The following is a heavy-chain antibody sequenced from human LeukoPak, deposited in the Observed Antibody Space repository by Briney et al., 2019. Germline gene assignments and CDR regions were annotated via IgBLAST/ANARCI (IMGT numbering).Heavy chain of an antibody. CDR2: AYNSGST. Sequence: PSETLSLTCAVSGYSMTSGHYWGWIRPPPGKGLEWIGSAYNSGSTHYNPSLKSRVTISVDTSKNQFSLKLTSVTAADTAVYFCARNSSKGWFDTWGQGTLVTVSS. CDR1: GYSMTSGHY. V-gene: IGHV4-38-2*01. J-gene: IGHJ5*02. CDR3: ARNSSKGWFDT. D-gene: IGHD2/OR15-2a*01.